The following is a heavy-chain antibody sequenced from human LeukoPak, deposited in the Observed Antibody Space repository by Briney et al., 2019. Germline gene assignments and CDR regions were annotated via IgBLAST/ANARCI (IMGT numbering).Heavy chain of an antibody. CDR1: GYTFTSYG. CDR3: ARGFSSSWSLAYYFDY. V-gene: IGHV1-18*01. CDR2: ISAYNGNT. Sequence: GASVKVSCKASGYTFTSYGISWVRQAPGQGLEWMGWISAYNGNTTYAQKLQGRVTMTTDTSTSTAYMELRSLRSDDTAVYYCARGFSSSWSLAYYFDYWGQGTLVTVSS. J-gene: IGHJ4*02. D-gene: IGHD6-13*01.